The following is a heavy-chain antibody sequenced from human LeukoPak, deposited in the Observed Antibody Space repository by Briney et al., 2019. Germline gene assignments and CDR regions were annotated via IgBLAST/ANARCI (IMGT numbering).Heavy chain of an antibody. CDR1: GGSISSGGYY. CDR3: ARGEYSSSSEFDY. D-gene: IGHD6-6*01. Sequence: PSETLSLTCTDSGGSISSGGYYWSWIRQPPGKGLEWIGYIYHSGSTYYNPSLKSRVTISVDRSKNQFSLKLSSVTAADTAVYYCARGEYSSSSEFDYWGQGTLVTVSS. J-gene: IGHJ4*02. V-gene: IGHV4-30-2*01. CDR2: IYHSGST.